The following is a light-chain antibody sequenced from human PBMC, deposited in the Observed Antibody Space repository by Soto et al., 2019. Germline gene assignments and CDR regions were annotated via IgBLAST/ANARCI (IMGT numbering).Light chain of an antibody. V-gene: IGKV1-5*03. J-gene: IGKJ1*01. CDR3: QQYNSYPWT. Sequence: DIQMTQSPSTLSASVGDRVTITCRASQSISSWLAWYQQKPGKAPKLLIYKASSLESGVPSRFSGSGSATEFTLTISSLQPDDFATYYCQQYNSYPWTVGQGTKVEIK. CDR1: QSISSW. CDR2: KAS.